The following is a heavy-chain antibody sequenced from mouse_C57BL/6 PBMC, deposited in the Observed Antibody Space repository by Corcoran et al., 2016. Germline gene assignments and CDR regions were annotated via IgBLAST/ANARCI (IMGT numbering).Heavy chain of an antibody. D-gene: IGHD1-1*01. J-gene: IGHJ2*01. CDR2: INPNNGGT. Sequence: EVQLQQSGPELVKPGASVKISCKASGYTFTDYYMNWVKQSHGKSLEWIGDINPNNGGTSYNQKFKGKATLTVDKSSSPAYMELRSLTSEDSAVYYCARATYYGSTQVYWGQGTTLTVSA. CDR3: ARATYYGSTQVY. V-gene: IGHV1-26*01. CDR1: GYTFTDYY.